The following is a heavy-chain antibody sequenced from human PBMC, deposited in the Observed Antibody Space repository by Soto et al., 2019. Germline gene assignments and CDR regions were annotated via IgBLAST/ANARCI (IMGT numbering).Heavy chain of an antibody. J-gene: IGHJ5*02. CDR1: GITFSTDA. Sequence: QVQLVQSGAEVKKPGASVKVSCKASGITFSTDAIHWVRQAPGQRLEWMGWINAGNGNTRYSQKFQGRVTLTRDTSASTAYMDLSSLRSEDTAIYYCARAISGYVTWGQGTLVTVSS. V-gene: IGHV1-3*01. CDR2: INAGNGNT. CDR3: ARAISGYVT. D-gene: IGHD5-12*01.